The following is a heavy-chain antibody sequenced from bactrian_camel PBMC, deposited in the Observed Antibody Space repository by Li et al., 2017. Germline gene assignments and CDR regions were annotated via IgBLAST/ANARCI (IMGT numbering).Heavy chain of an antibody. Sequence: DVQLVESGGGLVQPGGSLRLSCAASGFTFSSYAMSWVRQAPGKGLEWVSSIKSDSSDTYYVDSVKGRFTISRDNARNTVYLQMNSLKSEDTALYYCATRQPSMGWVIDYWGQGTQVTVS. CDR2: IKSDSSDT. D-gene: IGHD5*01. V-gene: IGHV3S11*01. CDR1: GFTFSSYA. CDR3: ATRQPSMGWVIDY. J-gene: IGHJ4*01.